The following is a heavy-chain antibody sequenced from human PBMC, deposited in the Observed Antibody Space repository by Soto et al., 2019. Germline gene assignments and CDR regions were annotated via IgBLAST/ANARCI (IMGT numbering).Heavy chain of an antibody. CDR3: ARDPIGGGAPYYLDY. V-gene: IGHV1-2*02. J-gene: IGHJ4*02. Sequence: VQLVQSGAEVKKPGASMKVSCKASGYTFTGDWLHWVRQAPGQGLEWMGWINPNSGGTNYAQKFQGRVTMTRDTSISTAYMELSSLRSDDTAVYYCARDPIGGGAPYYLDYWGQGTLVTVSS. CDR1: GYTFTGDW. CDR2: INPNSGGT. D-gene: IGHD3-16*01.